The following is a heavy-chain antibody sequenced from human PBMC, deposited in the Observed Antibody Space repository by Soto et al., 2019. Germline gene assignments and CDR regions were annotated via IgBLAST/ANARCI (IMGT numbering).Heavy chain of an antibody. J-gene: IGHJ5*02. CDR1: GGSVSSGSYY. D-gene: IGHD3-10*01. V-gene: IGHV4-61*01. Sequence: SSETLSLTCTVSGGSVSSGSYYWSWIRQPPGKGLEWIGYIYYSGSTNYNPSLKSRVTISVDTSKNQFSLKLSSVTAEDTAVYYCARLLRRDGYWFDPWGQGTLVTVSS. CDR2: IYYSGST. CDR3: ARLLRRDGYWFDP.